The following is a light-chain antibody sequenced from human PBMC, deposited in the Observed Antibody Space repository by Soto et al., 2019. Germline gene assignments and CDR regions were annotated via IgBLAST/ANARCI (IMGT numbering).Light chain of an antibody. Sequence: EIVWTQSPGTLSLSPGERATLSCRASQSVSSSYLAWYQQKPGQAPRLLIYGTSSRATAIPDRFSGSGSGTDFTLTISRLEPEEFAVYYCQQYGSSSWTFGQGTKVEIK. V-gene: IGKV3-20*01. J-gene: IGKJ1*01. CDR2: GTS. CDR1: QSVSSSY. CDR3: QQYGSSSWT.